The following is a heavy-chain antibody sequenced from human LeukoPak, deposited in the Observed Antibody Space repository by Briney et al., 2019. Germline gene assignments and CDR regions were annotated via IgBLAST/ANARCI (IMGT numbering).Heavy chain of an antibody. V-gene: IGHV4-31*03. CDR1: GGSISSGVYY. CDR3: ARGGVGYSSGEIDY. CDR2: IYYSGST. D-gene: IGHD6-25*01. Sequence: KPSQTLSLTCTVSGGSISSGVYYWSWIRQHPGKGLEWVGYIYYSGSTYYNPSLKSRVTISVDTSKNQFSLKLSSVTAADTAVYYCARGGVGYSSGEIDYWGQGTLVTVSS. J-gene: IGHJ4*02.